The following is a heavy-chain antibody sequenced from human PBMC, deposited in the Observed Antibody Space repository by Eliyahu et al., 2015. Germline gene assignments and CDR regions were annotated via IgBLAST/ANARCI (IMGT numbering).Heavy chain of an antibody. CDR1: GYXLTELX. D-gene: IGHD3-3*01. CDR2: FDPEDGET. V-gene: IGHV1-24*01. Sequence: QVQLVQSGAEVKKPGASVKVSCKVSGYXLTELXMHWVRQAPGKGLEWMGGFDPEDGETIYAQKFQGRVTMTEDTSTDTAYMELSSLRSEDTAVYYCATGTISRDAFDIWGQGTMVTVSS. J-gene: IGHJ3*02. CDR3: ATGTISRDAFDI.